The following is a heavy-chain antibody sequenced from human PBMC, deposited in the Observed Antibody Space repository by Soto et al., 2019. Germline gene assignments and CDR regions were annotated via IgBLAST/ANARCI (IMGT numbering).Heavy chain of an antibody. J-gene: IGHJ5*02. CDR3: AKDEYSSSRYNWFDP. D-gene: IGHD6-13*01. CDR1: GFTFSSYA. V-gene: IGHV3-23*01. CDR2: ISGSGGST. Sequence: GGSLRLSCAASGFTFSSYAMSWVRQAPGKGLEWVSAISGSGGSTYYADSVKGRFTISRDNSKNTLYLQMNSLRAEDTAVYYCAKDEYSSSRYNWFDPWGQGTLVTVSS.